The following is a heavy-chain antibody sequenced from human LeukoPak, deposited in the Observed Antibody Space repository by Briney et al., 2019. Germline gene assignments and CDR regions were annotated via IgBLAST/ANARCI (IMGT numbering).Heavy chain of an antibody. CDR3: GKDLSSGWYILDY. Sequence: GGSLRLSCAASGFTFSSYAMNWVRQAPGKGLEWVSTVTGSGGSTYYADSVKGRFTISRDNSKNTLYLQMNSLGAEDTAVYYCGKDLSSGWYILDYWGQGTLVTVSS. J-gene: IGHJ4*02. CDR1: GFTFSSYA. V-gene: IGHV3-23*01. D-gene: IGHD6-19*01. CDR2: VTGSGGST.